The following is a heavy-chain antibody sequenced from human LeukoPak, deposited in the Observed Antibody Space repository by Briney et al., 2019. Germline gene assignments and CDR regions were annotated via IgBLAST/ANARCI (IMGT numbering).Heavy chain of an antibody. CDR2: ISGSSSYI. V-gene: IGHV3-21*01. D-gene: IGHD6-19*01. CDR3: ARDPYSSGWYKDAFDI. Sequence: GGSLRLSCAASGFTFSSYSMNWVRQAPGKGLEWVSSISGSSSYINYADSVKGRFTISRDNAQNSLFLQLNSLRAEDTAVYYCARDPYSSGWYKDAFDIRGQGTMVTVSS. J-gene: IGHJ3*02. CDR1: GFTFSSYS.